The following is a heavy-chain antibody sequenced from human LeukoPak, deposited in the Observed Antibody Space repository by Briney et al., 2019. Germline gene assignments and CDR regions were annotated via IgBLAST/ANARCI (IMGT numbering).Heavy chain of an antibody. D-gene: IGHD3-22*01. V-gene: IGHV4-39*07. Sequence: SETLSLTCTVSGGSSSSSSYYWGWIRQPPGKGLEWIGSIYYSGSTYYNPSLKSRVTISVDTSKNQFSLKLSSVTAADTAVYYCAREDSSGYLADYWGQGTLVTVSS. CDR3: AREDSSGYLADY. CDR2: IYYSGST. J-gene: IGHJ4*02. CDR1: GGSSSSSSYY.